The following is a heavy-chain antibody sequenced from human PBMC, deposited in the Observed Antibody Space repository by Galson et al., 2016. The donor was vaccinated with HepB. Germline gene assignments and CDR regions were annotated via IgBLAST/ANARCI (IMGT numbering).Heavy chain of an antibody. CDR2: IAARSDGS. CDR1: GFTFSNYP. D-gene: IGHD4-23*01. Sequence: SLRLSCAAFGFTFSNYPMNWVRQAPGKGLQWVSTIAARSDGSYYEDSVRGRFTISRDNSKNTLSLQMNNLGVEDTALYFCVRDNFADYWGQGTLVTVSS. J-gene: IGHJ4*02. CDR3: VRDNFADY. V-gene: IGHV3-23*01.